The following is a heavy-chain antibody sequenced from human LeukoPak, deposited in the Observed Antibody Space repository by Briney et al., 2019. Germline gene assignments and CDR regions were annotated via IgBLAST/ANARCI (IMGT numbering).Heavy chain of an antibody. CDR1: GYTLTELS. V-gene: IGHV1-24*01. CDR2: FDPEDGET. Sequence: GASVKVSCKVSGYTLTELSMHWVRQAPGKGLEWMGSFDPEDGETIYVQKFQGRVTVTEDTSTDTAYMELSSLRSEDTAVYYCATLWPVDYWGQGTLVTVSS. D-gene: IGHD2-21*01. CDR3: ATLWPVDY. J-gene: IGHJ4*02.